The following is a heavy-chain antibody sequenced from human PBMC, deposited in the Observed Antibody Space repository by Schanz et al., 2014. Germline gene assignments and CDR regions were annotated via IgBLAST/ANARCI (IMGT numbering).Heavy chain of an antibody. V-gene: IGHV3-30*03. D-gene: IGHD6-6*01. CDR1: GFSFNNYG. CDR3: TRDRPHSCFDP. CDR2: ISYDGSNS. Sequence: VQLVESGGSVVQPGRSLRLSCAASGFSFNNYGLNWVRQAPGKGLEWVAAISYDGSNSYYADSVKGRFTISRDNSKNTLYLQMNSLRANETAVYYCTRDRPHSCFDPWGQGTLVTVSS. J-gene: IGHJ5*02.